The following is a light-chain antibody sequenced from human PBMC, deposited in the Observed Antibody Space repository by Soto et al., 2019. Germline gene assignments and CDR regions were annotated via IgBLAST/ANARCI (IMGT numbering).Light chain of an antibody. V-gene: IGLV2-14*03. Sequence: QSALTQPASVSGSPGQSITISCTGTSSDIGRYTYVSWYQQHPGKAPKLMIYDVSDRPSGVSNRFSGSKSGNTASLTISGLQTEDEADYYCSSYTSSGALVVFGTGTKVTVL. CDR3: SSYTSSGALVV. CDR2: DVS. J-gene: IGLJ1*01. CDR1: SSDIGRYTY.